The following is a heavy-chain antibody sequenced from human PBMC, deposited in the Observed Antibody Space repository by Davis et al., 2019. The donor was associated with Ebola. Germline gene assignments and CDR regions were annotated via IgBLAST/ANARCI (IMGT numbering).Heavy chain of an antibody. J-gene: IGHJ6*02. D-gene: IGHD5-12*01. V-gene: IGHV3-23*01. CDR3: AKVFQTTNILATTYYYYAMDV. CDR2: ITGSGDST. CDR1: GFSFSTYA. Sequence: PGGSLRLSCAASGFSFSTYAMSWVRQAPGKGLEWVSGITGSGDSTYYADSVKGRFTMSRDNSKNTLYLQMNSLRAEDTAVYYCAKVFQTTNILATTYYYYAMDVWGQGTTVTVSS.